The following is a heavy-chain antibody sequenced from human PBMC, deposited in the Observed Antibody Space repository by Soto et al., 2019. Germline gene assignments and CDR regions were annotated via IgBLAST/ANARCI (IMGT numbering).Heavy chain of an antibody. J-gene: IGHJ6*02. CDR3: ARVSWREKYGMDV. V-gene: IGHV3-11*01. Sequence: GPLRLSCAASGFTFSDSYMSWIRQAPGKGLEWISYITFSGNTVYYADSLKGRFTISRDNAKNSLYLQMNRLRAEDTAVYYCARVSWREKYGMDVWGQGTTVTVSS. CDR2: ITFSGNTV. CDR1: GFTFSDSY.